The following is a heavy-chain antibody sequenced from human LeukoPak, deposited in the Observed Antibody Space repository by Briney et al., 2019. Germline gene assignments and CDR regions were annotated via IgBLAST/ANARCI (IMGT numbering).Heavy chain of an antibody. J-gene: IGHJ4*02. V-gene: IGHV3-48*01. Sequence: GGSLRLSCAASGFTFSSYSMNWVRQAPGKGLEWVSYISSSSSTIYYADSVKGRFTISRDNAKNSLYLQMNSLRAEDTAVYYCARGDYGGNSGTFDYWGQGTLVTVSS. CDR2: ISSSSSTI. CDR1: GFTFSSYS. D-gene: IGHD4-23*01. CDR3: ARGDYGGNSGTFDY.